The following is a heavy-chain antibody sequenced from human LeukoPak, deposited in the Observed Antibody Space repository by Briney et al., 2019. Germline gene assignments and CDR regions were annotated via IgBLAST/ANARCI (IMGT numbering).Heavy chain of an antibody. CDR3: VRGCNRASCPYYFDS. Sequence: GGSLRLSCAASGFTVSSNYMSWVRQAPGKGLEWVSIIYSGGSTYYADSVKGRFTISRDNSKNTLYLQMNSLRAEDTAVYYCVRGCNRASCPYYFDSWAVGTLVTVSS. V-gene: IGHV3-66*01. CDR2: IYSGGST. CDR1: GFTVSSNY. D-gene: IGHD2/OR15-2a*01. J-gene: IGHJ4*02.